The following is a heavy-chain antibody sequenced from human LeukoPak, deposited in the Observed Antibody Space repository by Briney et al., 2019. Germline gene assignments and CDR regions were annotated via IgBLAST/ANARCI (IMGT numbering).Heavy chain of an antibody. D-gene: IGHD6-13*01. V-gene: IGHV3-11*04. CDR1: GFTFSDYY. CDR3: AKDIGFLAAAGTFDY. Sequence: GGSLRLSCAASGFTFSDYYMSWIRQAPGKGLEWVSYISSSGSTIYYADSVKGRFTISRDNAKNSLYLQMNSLRAEDTAVYYCAKDIGFLAAAGTFDYWGQGTLVTVSS. CDR2: ISSSGSTI. J-gene: IGHJ4*02.